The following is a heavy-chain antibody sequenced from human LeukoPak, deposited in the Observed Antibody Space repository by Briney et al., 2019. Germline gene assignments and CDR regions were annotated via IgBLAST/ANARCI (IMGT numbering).Heavy chain of an antibody. V-gene: IGHV4-39*01. D-gene: IGHD3-22*01. Sequence: PSETLSLTCSVSVGSISSSSYYWGWIRQAPGRGLEWIGSIYYSGSTYYTPSLKSRVTISVDTSQNQFSLKLNSVTAADTAVYYCARQFYESRSPHAKYFQHWGQGTLVTVSS. CDR1: VGSISSSSYY. CDR2: IYYSGST. CDR3: ARQFYESRSPHAKYFQH. J-gene: IGHJ1*01.